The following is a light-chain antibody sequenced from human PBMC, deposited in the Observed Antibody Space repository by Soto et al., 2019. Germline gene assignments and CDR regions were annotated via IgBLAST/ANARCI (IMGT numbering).Light chain of an antibody. CDR3: SSYTSSSISYV. CDR1: SSDVGGYNY. CDR2: DVS. V-gene: IGLV2-14*01. Sequence: QSALTQPASVSGSPGQSITSSCTGTSSDVGGYNYVSWYQQHPGKAPKLMIYDVSNRPSGVSNRFSGSKSGNTASLTISGLQAEDEADYYCSSYTSSSISYVFGTGTKLTVL. J-gene: IGLJ1*01.